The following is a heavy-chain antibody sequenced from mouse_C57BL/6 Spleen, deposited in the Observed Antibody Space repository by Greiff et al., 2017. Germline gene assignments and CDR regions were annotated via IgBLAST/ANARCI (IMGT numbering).Heavy chain of an antibody. CDR1: RYTFTDYN. CDR3: ARGNYGSSYSGWYFDV. J-gene: IGHJ1*03. D-gene: IGHD1-1*01. Sequence: VQLQQSGPELVKPGASVKIPCKASRYTFTDYNMDWVKQSHGKSLEWIGDINPNNGGTIYNQKFKGKATLTVDKSSSTAYMELRSLTSEDTAVYYCARGNYGSSYSGWYFDVWGTGTTVTVSS. V-gene: IGHV1-18*01. CDR2: INPNNGGT.